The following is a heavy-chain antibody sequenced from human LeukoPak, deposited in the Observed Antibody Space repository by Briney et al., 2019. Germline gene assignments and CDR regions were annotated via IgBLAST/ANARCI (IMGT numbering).Heavy chain of an antibody. CDR1: GFTFSSYA. V-gene: IGHV3-23*01. D-gene: IGHD3-22*01. CDR3: ARESSGYFY. J-gene: IGHJ4*02. Sequence: GGSLRLSCAASGFTFSSYAMSWVRQAPGKGLEWVSSISGSGGYAYYANSVKGRFITSRDNSKNSLYLQMNSLRAEDTAVYYCARESSGYFYWGQGTLVTVSS. CDR2: ISGSGGYA.